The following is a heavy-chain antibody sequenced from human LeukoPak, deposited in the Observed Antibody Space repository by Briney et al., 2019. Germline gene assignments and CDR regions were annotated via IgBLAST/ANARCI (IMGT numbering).Heavy chain of an antibody. CDR3: AKDKALVYANVFDS. CDR2: ISGSGGRT. D-gene: IGHD2-8*01. CDR1: GFTFSNYA. V-gene: IGHV3-23*01. Sequence: GGSQRLSCAASGFTFSNYAMSWVRQAPGKGLEWVSGISGSGGRTYYADSVKGRFTISRDSSKNTLFLQMNSLRAEDTAVYYCAKDKALVYANVFDSWGQGTLVTVSS. J-gene: IGHJ4*02.